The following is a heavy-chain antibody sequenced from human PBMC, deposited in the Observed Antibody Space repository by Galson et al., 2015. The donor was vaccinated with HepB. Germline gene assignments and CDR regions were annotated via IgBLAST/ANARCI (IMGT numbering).Heavy chain of an antibody. CDR2: ISGTGGTI. D-gene: IGHD4-23*01. V-gene: IGHV3-23*01. CDR3: AKKPWTVVGNNFLDP. Sequence: SLRLSCAASGFTFSNYNMHWVRQAPGKGLEWVSIISGTGGTIFYADSVKGRFTISRDNSKNTLYLQMYSLRAEDTAVYYCAKKPWTVVGNNFLDPWGQGTLVTVSS. CDR1: GFTFSNYN. J-gene: IGHJ5*02.